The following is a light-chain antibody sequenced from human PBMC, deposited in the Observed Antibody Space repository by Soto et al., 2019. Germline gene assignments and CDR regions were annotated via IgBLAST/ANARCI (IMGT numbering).Light chain of an antibody. CDR1: SSDVGGYNY. CDR3: SSYAASNNLGV. Sequence: LTQPPSASGSPGQSVTISCIGTSSDVGGYNYVSWYQQHPGKAPKLMIYEVSKRPSGVPDRFSGSKSGNTASLTVSGLQAGDEADYYCSSYAASNNLGVFGGGTKVTVL. V-gene: IGLV2-8*01. J-gene: IGLJ2*01. CDR2: EVS.